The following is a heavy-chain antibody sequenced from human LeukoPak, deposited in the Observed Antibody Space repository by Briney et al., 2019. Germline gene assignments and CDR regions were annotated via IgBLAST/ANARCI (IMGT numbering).Heavy chain of an antibody. D-gene: IGHD2-15*01. CDR2: IIPMFGTS. Sequence: SVKVSCKASGGTFNSYAISWVRQAPGQGLEWMGGIIPMFGTSDHAQKFQGRVTITADESTSTAYMELTSLRSEDTAVYYCAVHCSGGSCYSGFDYWGQGTLVTVSS. CDR1: GGTFNSYA. CDR3: AVHCSGGSCYSGFDY. J-gene: IGHJ4*02. V-gene: IGHV1-69*13.